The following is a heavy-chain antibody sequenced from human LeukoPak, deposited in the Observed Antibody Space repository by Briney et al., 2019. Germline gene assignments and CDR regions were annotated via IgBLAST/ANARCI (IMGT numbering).Heavy chain of an antibody. V-gene: IGHV4-4*02. CDR1: GDSINSLDL. D-gene: IGHD3-22*01. Sequence: SETLSLTCTVSGDSINSLDLWSWVRQPPGKGLKWIREMYLSGTTHSNPSVKSRVTISIDKSKNQFFLNLSSVTAADTAVYYCAGLVGRYSSGLYYYYFDYWGQGTLVTVSS. J-gene: IGHJ4*02. CDR2: MYLSGTT. CDR3: AGLVGRYSSGLYYYYFDY.